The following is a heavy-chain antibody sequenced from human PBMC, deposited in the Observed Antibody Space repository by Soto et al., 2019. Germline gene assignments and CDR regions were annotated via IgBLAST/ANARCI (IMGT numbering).Heavy chain of an antibody. CDR3: ARGGHVVVVTAAFDY. CDR1: GDTFTNYY. Sequence: QVQLMQSGAEVKKPGASVKVSCKASGDTFTNYYIHWVRQAPGQGLEWMGTVNPSGGHTTYSQNFLGRGTMTGATSTSTLYMELASLTSDDTAVYYCARGGHVVVVTAAFDYWGQGTLVTVSS. V-gene: IGHV1-46*01. J-gene: IGHJ4*02. D-gene: IGHD2-21*02. CDR2: VNPSGGHT.